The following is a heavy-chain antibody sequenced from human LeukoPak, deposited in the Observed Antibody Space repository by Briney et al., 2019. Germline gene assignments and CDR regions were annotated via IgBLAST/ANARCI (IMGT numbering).Heavy chain of an antibody. CDR1: GVSISSGSFY. CDR3: ARDLGWLPFQF. J-gene: IGHJ1*01. Sequence: PSQTLSLTCTVSGVSISSGSFYWRWVRQPARGGLEWIGRIYTSGSTNYNPSLESRVTISVDTSKNQFSLKLNSVTAADSAVYYCARDLGWLPFQFWGQGTLVIVSS. V-gene: IGHV4-61*02. CDR2: IYTSGST. D-gene: IGHD5-24*01.